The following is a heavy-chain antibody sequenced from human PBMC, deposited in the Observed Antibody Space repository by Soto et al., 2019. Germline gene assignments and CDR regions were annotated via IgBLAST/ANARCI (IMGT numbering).Heavy chain of an antibody. Sequence: AGSIGLSCAASGVSARSYAMSGARQAQGKGLEWVSTISGSGDSTYYADSVKGRFTISRDNSRNTLYLQMNSLRAEDTAVYYCAKALRYFDWLFRPWNSMDVWGQGATVTVSS. D-gene: IGHD3-9*01. V-gene: IGHV3-23*01. CDR1: GVSARSYA. CDR3: AKALRYFDWLFRPWNSMDV. CDR2: ISGSGDST. J-gene: IGHJ6*02.